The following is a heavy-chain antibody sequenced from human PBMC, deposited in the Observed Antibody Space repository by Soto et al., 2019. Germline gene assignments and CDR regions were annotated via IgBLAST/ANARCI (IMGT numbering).Heavy chain of an antibody. J-gene: IGHJ6*03. CDR2: INHSGST. V-gene: IGHV4-34*01. CDR1: GGSFSGYY. Sequence: SETLSLTCAVYGGSFSGYYWSWIRQPPGKGLEWIGEINHSGSTNYNPSLKSRVTISVDTSKNQFSLKLSSVTAADTAVYYCARGSGDYGSGNPGVGYYYMDVWGKGTTVTVSS. CDR3: ARGSGDYGSGNPGVGYYYMDV. D-gene: IGHD3-10*01.